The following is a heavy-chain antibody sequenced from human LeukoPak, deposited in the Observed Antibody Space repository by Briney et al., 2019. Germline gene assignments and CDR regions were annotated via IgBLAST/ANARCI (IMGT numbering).Heavy chain of an antibody. D-gene: IGHD5-12*01. V-gene: IGHV3-74*01. J-gene: IGHJ4*02. CDR1: GFTFSSYW. CDR2: INSDGSRT. Sequence: GGSLRLSCAASGFTFSSYWMHWVRQAPGKGLVWVSRINSDGSRTSYADSVKGRFTISRDNAKNTVYLQMNSLRAEDTAVYHCVRALGGYDSPYYLDYWGQGTLVTVSS. CDR3: VRALGGYDSPYYLDY.